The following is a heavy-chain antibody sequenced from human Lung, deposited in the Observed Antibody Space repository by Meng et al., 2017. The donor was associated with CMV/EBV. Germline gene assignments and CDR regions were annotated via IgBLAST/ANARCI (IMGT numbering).Heavy chain of an antibody. Sequence: SVXVSXXASGYTFSRYGISWVRQAPGQGLEWLGWVGGCDGDTNYALEFRGRVTMTTDTVTNTAYMELRSLTSDDTAVYYCARDWECLDRSDVVDIWGQGTMVTVSS. V-gene: IGHV1-18*01. CDR1: GYTFSRYG. D-gene: IGHD3-9*01. CDR3: ARDWECLDRSDVVDI. J-gene: IGHJ3*02. CDR2: VGGCDGDT.